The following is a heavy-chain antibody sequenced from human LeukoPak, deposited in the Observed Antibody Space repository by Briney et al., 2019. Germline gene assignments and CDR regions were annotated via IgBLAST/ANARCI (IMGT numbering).Heavy chain of an antibody. CDR2: ISGSGSTT. J-gene: IGHJ4*02. CDR3: ARRFDS. Sequence: GGSLRLSCAASGFTFSSYQMTWVRQAPGKGLEWLSYISGSGSTTYYADSVKGRFTVSRDNAKNSLYLQMNSLRAEDTAVYFCARRFDSWGQGTLVTVSS. V-gene: IGHV3-48*03. CDR1: GFTFSSYQ.